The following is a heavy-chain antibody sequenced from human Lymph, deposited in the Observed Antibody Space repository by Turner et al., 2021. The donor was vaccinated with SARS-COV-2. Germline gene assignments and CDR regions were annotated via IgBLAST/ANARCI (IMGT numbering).Heavy chain of an antibody. V-gene: IGHV3-53*02. CDR3: ARDLGPLAFDI. Sequence: EVQLVETGGGLIQPGRSLRLSCAASGFTVSSNYMSWVRQAPGKWLEWVSVIYIGGTTYYADAVKGRFTISRDNSKNTLYLQMNSLRADDTAVYYCARDLGPLAFDIWGQGTMVTVSS. CDR2: IYIGGTT. CDR1: GFTVSSNY. J-gene: IGHJ3*02.